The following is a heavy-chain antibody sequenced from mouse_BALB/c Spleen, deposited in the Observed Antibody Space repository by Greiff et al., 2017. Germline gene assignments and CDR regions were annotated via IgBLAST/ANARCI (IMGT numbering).Heavy chain of an antibody. J-gene: IGHJ2*01. V-gene: IGHV1S137*01. CDR1: GYTFTDYA. Sequence: VQLQQSGAELVRPGVSVKISCKGSGYTFTDYAMHWVKQSHAKSLEWIGVISTYYGDASYNQKFKGKATMTVDKSSSTAYMELARLTSEDSAIYYCARGCKPYYFDYWGQGTTLTVSS. CDR3: ARGCKPYYFDY. CDR2: ISTYYGDA.